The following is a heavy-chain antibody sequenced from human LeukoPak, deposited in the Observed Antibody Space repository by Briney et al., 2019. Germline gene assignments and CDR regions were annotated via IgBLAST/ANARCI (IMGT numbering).Heavy chain of an antibody. Sequence: GASVKVSCKASGYTFTGYYMHWVRQAPGQGLEWMGWINPNSGGTNYAQKFQGRVTITADESTSTAYMELSSLRSEDTAVYYCARDPLPATANADYFDYWGQGTLVTVSS. CDR1: GYTFTGYY. D-gene: IGHD2-2*01. V-gene: IGHV1-2*02. J-gene: IGHJ4*02. CDR2: INPNSGGT. CDR3: ARDPLPATANADYFDY.